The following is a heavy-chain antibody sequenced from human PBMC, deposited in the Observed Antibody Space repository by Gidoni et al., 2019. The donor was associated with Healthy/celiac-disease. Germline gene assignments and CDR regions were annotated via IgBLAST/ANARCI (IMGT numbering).Heavy chain of an antibody. J-gene: IGHJ4*02. CDR3: ARGLDSLRDY. Sequence: GLEWIGEINHSGSTNYNPSLKSRVTISVDTSKNQFSLKLSSVTAADTAVYYCARGLDSLRDYWGQGTLVTVSS. V-gene: IGHV4-34*01. CDR2: INHSGST. D-gene: IGHD2-2*03.